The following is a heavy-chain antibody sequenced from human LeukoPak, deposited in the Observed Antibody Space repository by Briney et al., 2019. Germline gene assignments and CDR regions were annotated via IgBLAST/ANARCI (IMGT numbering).Heavy chain of an antibody. D-gene: IGHD3-22*01. V-gene: IGHV4-59*01. CDR2: IYHSGNT. J-gene: IGHJ4*02. CDR1: GASIRSSY. Sequence: SETLSLTCTVSGASIRSSYWSWIRQSPGKGLEWIGYIYHSGNTNYNPSLESRVTISIDTSKNQFSLKLSSVTAADTAVYYCARGYFDSSGYSNPFDHWGQGTLVTVSS. CDR3: ARGYFDSSGYSNPFDH.